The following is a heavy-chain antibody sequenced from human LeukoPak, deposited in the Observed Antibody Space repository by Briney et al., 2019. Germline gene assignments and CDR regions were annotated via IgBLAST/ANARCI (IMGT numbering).Heavy chain of an antibody. CDR3: ARLSQTPDYYSNGGYYYLGY. Sequence: ASVKVSCKASRYTFTSYDINWVREAAGQGLEWMGWMNPNTGRTGFAQKFQGRLTMTRDTSISTAYMELCRLRSEDTAVYYCARLSQTPDYYSNGGYYYLGYWGQGTPVTVSS. J-gene: IGHJ4*02. CDR1: RYTFTSYD. CDR2: MNPNTGRT. V-gene: IGHV1-8*01. D-gene: IGHD3-22*01.